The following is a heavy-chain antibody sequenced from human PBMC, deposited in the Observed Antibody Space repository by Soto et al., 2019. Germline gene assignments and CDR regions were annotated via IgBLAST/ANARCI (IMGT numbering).Heavy chain of an antibody. Sequence: GGSLRLSCAASGFSFSNYAMSWVRQAPGKGLEWVSVISGSGSITYYADSVKGRFTISRDNSKNTLFLQMHSLRGDDTAVYYCAKTVGVAWLQSDSGQGTMVTVSS. V-gene: IGHV3-23*01. CDR3: AKTVGVAWLQSD. CDR2: ISGSGSIT. CDR1: GFSFSNYA. J-gene: IGHJ1*01. D-gene: IGHD6-19*01.